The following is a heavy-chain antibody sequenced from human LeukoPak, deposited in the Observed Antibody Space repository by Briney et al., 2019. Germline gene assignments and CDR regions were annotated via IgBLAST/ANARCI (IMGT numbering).Heavy chain of an antibody. V-gene: IGHV4-59*12. CDR3: ARDLRALV. CDR1: GGSISSYY. CDR2: IHYSGSS. J-gene: IGHJ4*02. D-gene: IGHD2-8*02. Sequence: PSETLSLICTVSGGSISSYYWSCIRQPPGEGLEWIGYIHYSGSSDYNSSLKSRVTIAEDKSKIQFSLRLGSVTAADTAVYYSARDLRALVGGQGTLVTVSS.